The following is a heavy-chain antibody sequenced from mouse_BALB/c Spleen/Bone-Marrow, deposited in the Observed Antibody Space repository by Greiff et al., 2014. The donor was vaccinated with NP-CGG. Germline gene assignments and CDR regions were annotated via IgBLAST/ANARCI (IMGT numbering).Heavy chain of an antibody. CDR1: GFDFSRYW. D-gene: IGHD1-2*01. Sequence: DVKLQESGGGLVQPGGSLKLSCAASGFDFSRYWMTWVRQAPGKGLEWIGEINPDSSTINYAPSLKDEFIISRDNAKNTLYLQMSKVRSEDTALYYCAKNYYYGYGAYWGQGTLVTVSA. J-gene: IGHJ3*01. CDR3: AKNYYYGYGAY. CDR2: INPDSSTI. V-gene: IGHV4-1*02.